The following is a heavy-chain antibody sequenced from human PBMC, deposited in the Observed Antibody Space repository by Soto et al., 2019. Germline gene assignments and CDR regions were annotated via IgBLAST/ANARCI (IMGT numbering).Heavy chain of an antibody. J-gene: IGHJ5*02. V-gene: IGHV4-34*01. CDR3: ARGKADYDFWSGYHTNWFDP. D-gene: IGHD3-3*01. CDR1: GASISSHCYY. CDR2: INHSGST. Sequence: SDTLSLTCTVYGASISSHCYYWSWIRQPPGKGLEWIGEINHSGSTNYNPSLKSRVTISVDTSKNQFSLKLSSVTAADTAVYYCARGKADYDFWSGYHTNWFDPWGQGTLVTVSS.